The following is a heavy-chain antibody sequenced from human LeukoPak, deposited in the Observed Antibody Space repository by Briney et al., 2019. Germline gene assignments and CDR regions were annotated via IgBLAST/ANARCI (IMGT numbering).Heavy chain of an antibody. CDR2: VYHSGST. D-gene: IGHD5-12*01. CDR3: ARDRSGYSEYYFDY. V-gene: IGHV4-38-2*02. CDR1: GYSISSGYY. J-gene: IGHJ4*02. Sequence: PLETLSLTCAVSGYSISSGYYWGWIRQPPGKGLEWIGSVYHSGSTYYNPSLKSRVTISVDTSKNHFSLNLSSVTAADTAVYYCARDRSGYSEYYFDYWGQGSLVTVSS.